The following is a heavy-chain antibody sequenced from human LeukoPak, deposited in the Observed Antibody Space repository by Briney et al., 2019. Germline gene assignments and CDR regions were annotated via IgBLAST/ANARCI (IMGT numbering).Heavy chain of an antibody. CDR2: ISFDGSRR. V-gene: IGHV3-30*18. CDR3: AKEGTDYGDYPYFSDY. D-gene: IGHD4-17*01. CDR1: GFTFSDSG. Sequence: GGSLRISCAASGFTFSDSGMHWVRQAPGKGLEWVAIISFDGSRRFYADSVRGRFTVSRDNSKNTLFLQMDSLSADDTGVYYCAKEGTDYGDYPYFSDYWGQGTLVTVSS. J-gene: IGHJ4*02.